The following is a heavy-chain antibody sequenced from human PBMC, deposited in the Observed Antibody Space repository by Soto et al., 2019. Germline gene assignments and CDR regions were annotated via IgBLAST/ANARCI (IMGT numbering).Heavy chain of an antibody. J-gene: IGHJ4*02. CDR2: MTSDGGAS. CDR1: GFRITSNA. CDR3: AKTIIHYYSAS. Sequence: PGGSLRLSCAASGFRITSNAMSWVRQAPGKGLEWVSLMTSDGGASYYSDSVRGRVTISRDTSKNTLYLQMNSLRVEDTAIYYCAKTIIHYYSASWGQGTLVTVSS. D-gene: IGHD3-9*01. V-gene: IGHV3-23*01.